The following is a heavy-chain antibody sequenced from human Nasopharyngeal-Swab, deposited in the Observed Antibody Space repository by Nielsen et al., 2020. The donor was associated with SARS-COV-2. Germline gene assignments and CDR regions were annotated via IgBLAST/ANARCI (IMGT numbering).Heavy chain of an antibody. Sequence: GSLRLSCAVSGGSVSGYYWSWIRQPPGDRLEWIGYINTIGVTKYNPSLNSRVSMSVDATRNQLSLNLWSMTAADTAMYFCARISLPQIVVATNPVDYWGQGTLVTVSA. CDR2: INTIGVT. D-gene: IGHD1-26*01. V-gene: IGHV4-59*02. J-gene: IGHJ4*02. CDR3: ARISLPQIVVATNPVDY. CDR1: GGSVSGYY.